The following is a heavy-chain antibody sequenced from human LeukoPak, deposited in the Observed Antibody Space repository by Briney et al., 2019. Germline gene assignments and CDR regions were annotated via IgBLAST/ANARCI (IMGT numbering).Heavy chain of an antibody. J-gene: IGHJ4*02. CDR3: ARDLGEVTASIDY. V-gene: IGHV3-21*01. Sequence: GGSLRLSCAASGFTFSSYSMNWVRQAPGKGLEWVSSISSSSSHIYYADSVKGRFTISRDNAKNSLYLQMNSLRAEDTAVYYCARDLGEVTASIDYWGQGTLVTVSS. CDR1: GFTFSSYS. D-gene: IGHD2-21*02. CDR2: ISSSSSHI.